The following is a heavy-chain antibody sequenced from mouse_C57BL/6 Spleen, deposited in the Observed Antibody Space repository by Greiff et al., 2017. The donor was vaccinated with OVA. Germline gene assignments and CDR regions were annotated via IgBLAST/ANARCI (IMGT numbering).Heavy chain of an antibody. V-gene: IGHV2-2*01. D-gene: IGHD4-1*01. Sequence: VQLQESGPGLVQPSQSLSITCTVSGFSLTSYGVHWVRQSPGKGLEWLGVIWSGGSTDYNAALISRLSISKDNSKSQVFFKMNSLQADDTAIYYCAGTGTEYAMDYWGQGTSVTVSS. CDR1: GFSLTSYG. CDR3: AGTGTEYAMDY. CDR2: IWSGGST. J-gene: IGHJ4*01.